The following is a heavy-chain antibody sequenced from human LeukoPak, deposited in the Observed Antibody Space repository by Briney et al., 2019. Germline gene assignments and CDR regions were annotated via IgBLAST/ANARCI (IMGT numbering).Heavy chain of an antibody. J-gene: IGHJ4*02. D-gene: IGHD3-10*01. V-gene: IGHV1-69*01. CDR3: ARGGGSGSYYSHY. CDR2: IIPIFGTA. CDR1: GGTTSSYA. Sequence: SVKVSCKASGGTTSSYAISWVRQAPGQGLEWMGGIIPIFGTANYAQKFQGRVTITADESTSTAYMELSSLRSEDTAVYYCARGGGSGSYYSHYWGQGTLVTVSS.